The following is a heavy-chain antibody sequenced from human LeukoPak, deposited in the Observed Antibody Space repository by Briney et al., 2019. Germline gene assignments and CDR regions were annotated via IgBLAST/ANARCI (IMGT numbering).Heavy chain of an antibody. CDR2: MPYDENVSDNEIP. CDR3: ARDGGRDWFDP. V-gene: IGHV4-39*02. J-gene: IGHJ5*02. Sequence: SETLSLTCIVSGDSIRNSGWSWGWIRQPPGKGLEWIGTMPYDENVSDNEIPSYNPSLKRRVTISVDTSKNQFSLKLSSVTAADTAVYYYARDGGRDWFDPWGQGTLVTVSS. CDR1: GDSIRNSGWS. D-gene: IGHD6-25*01.